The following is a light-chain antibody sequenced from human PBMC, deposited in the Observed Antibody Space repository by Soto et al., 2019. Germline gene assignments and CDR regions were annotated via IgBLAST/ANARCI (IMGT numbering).Light chain of an antibody. CDR3: SSHTISSALQV. V-gene: IGLV2-14*01. CDR1: SSDFVVYNY. CDR2: GVS. J-gene: IGLJ1*01. Sequence: QCLLTQPASVSGSPGQSVTISCTGTSSDFVVYNYVSWYQQHPGKAPKLMIYGVSNRPSGVSNRFSGSKYGNTASLTISGLQADDEADYYCSSHTISSALQVFGTGTKVTVL.